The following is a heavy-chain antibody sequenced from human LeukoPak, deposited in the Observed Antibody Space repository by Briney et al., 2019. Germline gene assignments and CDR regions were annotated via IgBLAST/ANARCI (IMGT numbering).Heavy chain of an antibody. CDR3: ARQYSYGALLDY. CDR2: IYTSGST. Sequence: SRTLSLTCTVSGGSISSGSYYWRWLRQPAGTGLEWIGRIYTSGSTNYNPSLESPVTISVDTSKNQFSLKLSSVTAAHTAVYYCARQYSYGALLDYWGQGTLVTVSS. J-gene: IGHJ4*02. V-gene: IGHV4-61*02. CDR1: GGSISSGSYY. D-gene: IGHD5-18*01.